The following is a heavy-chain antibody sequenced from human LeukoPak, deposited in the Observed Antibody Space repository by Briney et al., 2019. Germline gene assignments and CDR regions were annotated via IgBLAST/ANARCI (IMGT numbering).Heavy chain of an antibody. Sequence: GGSLKLSCAASGFTFDDYGMSWVRQAPGKGLEWVSSISSSSSYIYYADSVKGRFTISRDNAKNSLYLQMNSLRAEDTAVYYCARDLYYYGSGSFAYWGQGTLVTVSS. CDR1: GFTFDDYG. D-gene: IGHD3-10*01. J-gene: IGHJ4*02. CDR3: ARDLYYYGSGSFAY. V-gene: IGHV3-21*01. CDR2: ISSSSSYI.